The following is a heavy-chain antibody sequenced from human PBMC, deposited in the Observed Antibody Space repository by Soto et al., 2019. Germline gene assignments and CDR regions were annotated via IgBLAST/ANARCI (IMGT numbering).Heavy chain of an antibody. CDR3: ARGGLERKHYFDY. Sequence: PSETLSLTCAVYGGSFSGYYWSWIRQPPGKGLEWIGEINHSGSTNYNPSLKSRVTISVDTSKNQFSLKLSSVTAADTAVYYCARGGLERKHYFDYWGQGTLVTVSS. J-gene: IGHJ4*02. CDR1: GGSFSGYY. CDR2: INHSGST. V-gene: IGHV4-34*01.